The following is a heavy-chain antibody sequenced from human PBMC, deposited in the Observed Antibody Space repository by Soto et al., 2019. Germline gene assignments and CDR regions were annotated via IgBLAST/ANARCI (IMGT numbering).Heavy chain of an antibody. CDR3: AREEGYCSSTSCRLTGVDV. CDR1: GYSFTSYW. Sequence: GESLKISCKCSGYSFTSYWIGWVRQMPGKGLEWMGIIYPGDSDTRYSPSFQGQVTISADRSISTAYLQWSSLKASDTAVYYCAREEGYCSSTSCRLTGVDVWGQGTTVTVSS. CDR2: IYPGDSDT. V-gene: IGHV5-51*01. J-gene: IGHJ6*02. D-gene: IGHD2-2*01.